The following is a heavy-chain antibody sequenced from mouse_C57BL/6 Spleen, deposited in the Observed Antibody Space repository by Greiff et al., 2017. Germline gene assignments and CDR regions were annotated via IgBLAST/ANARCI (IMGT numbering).Heavy chain of an antibody. J-gene: IGHJ3*01. V-gene: IGHV1-55*01. CDR3: ALTDYDQAWFAY. CDR1: GYTFTSYW. D-gene: IGHD2-4*01. CDR2: IYPGSGST. Sequence: QVQLQQPGAELVKPGASVKMSCKASGYTFTSYWITWVKQRPGQGLEWIGDIYPGSGSTNYNEKFKSKATLTVDTSSSTAYMQLSSLTSEDSAVYYCALTDYDQAWFAYWGQWTLVTVSA.